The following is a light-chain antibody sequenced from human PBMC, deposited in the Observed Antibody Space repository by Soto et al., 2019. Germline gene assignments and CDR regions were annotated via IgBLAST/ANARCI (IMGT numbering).Light chain of an antibody. CDR3: QQYNDWPPYT. V-gene: IGKV3-15*01. CDR1: QSVSIK. J-gene: IGKJ2*01. CDR2: DAS. Sequence: EVLLTQSPATLSLSPGDRAALSCKASQSVSIKLAWYQQKPGQPPRLLIFDASARATGVPDRFSGRGSGTEFILTISRLQSEDFAVYYCQQYNDWPPYTLGQGTKVDI.